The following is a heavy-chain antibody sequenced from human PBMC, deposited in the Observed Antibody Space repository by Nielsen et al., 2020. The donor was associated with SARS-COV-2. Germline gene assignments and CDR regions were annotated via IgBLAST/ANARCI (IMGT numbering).Heavy chain of an antibody. J-gene: IGHJ5*02. CDR2: IYYSGTA. CDR3: ARVSDYWGWFDP. V-gene: IGHV4-30-4*01. CDR1: GGSISSYEYY. Sequence: SETLSLTCSVSGGSISSYEYYWTWIRQSPGKGLEWIGYIYYSGTAYYNPSLESRVTISVDTSTNKFSLRLSSVTAADTAVYYCARVSDYWGWFDPWGQGTLVTVSS. D-gene: IGHD4-17*01.